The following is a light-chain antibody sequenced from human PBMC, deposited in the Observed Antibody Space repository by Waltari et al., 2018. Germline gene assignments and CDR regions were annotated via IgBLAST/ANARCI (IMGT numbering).Light chain of an antibody. J-gene: IGLJ3*02. CDR1: SSDVGGYNY. CDR2: EVS. V-gene: IGLV2-14*01. Sequence: QSALTQPXSVSGSPGQSITISCTGTSSDVGGYNYVSWYQQHPGKAPKLMIYEVSNRPSGVSNRFSGSKSGNTASLTISGLQAEDEADYYCSSYTSSSTLVFGGGTKLTVL. CDR3: SSYTSSSTLV.